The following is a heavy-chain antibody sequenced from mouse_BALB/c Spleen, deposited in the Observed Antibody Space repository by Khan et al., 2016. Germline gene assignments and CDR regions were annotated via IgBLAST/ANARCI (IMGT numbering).Heavy chain of an antibody. CDR3: ARGTPFAY. CDR2: IYPGDGDT. D-gene: IGHD2-14*01. CDR1: DYAFSRYW. J-gene: IGHJ3*01. V-gene: IGHV1-80*01. Sequence: QVQLPPSGAELVRPGSSVKISCKASDYAFSRYWMNWVKQRPGQGLEWIGQIYPGDGDTNYNGKFKGKATLTADKFSSTAYMQLSSLTSEDSAVYFCARGTPFAYWGQGTLVTVSA.